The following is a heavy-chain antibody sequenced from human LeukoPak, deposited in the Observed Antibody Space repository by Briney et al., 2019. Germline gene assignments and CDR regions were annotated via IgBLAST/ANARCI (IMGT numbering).Heavy chain of an antibody. D-gene: IGHD3-10*01. CDR1: GYTLTELS. Sequence: ASVKVSCKVSGYTLTELSMHWVRQAPGKGLEWMGGFDPEDGETIYAQKFQGRVTMTEDTSTDTAYMELSSLRSEDTAVYYCATDQHGEYYFDYWGQGTLVTVSS. J-gene: IGHJ4*02. V-gene: IGHV1-24*01. CDR3: ATDQHGEYYFDY. CDR2: FDPEDGET.